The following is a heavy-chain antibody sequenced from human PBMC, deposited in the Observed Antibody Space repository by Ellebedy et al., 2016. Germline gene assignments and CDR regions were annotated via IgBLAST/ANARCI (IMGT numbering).Heavy chain of an antibody. CDR1: GYTFTSYA. V-gene: IGHV1-3*01. CDR2: INAGNGNT. CDR3: ARVHDSSGWYGCYDY. D-gene: IGHD6-19*01. Sequence: ASVKVSCKASGYTFTSYAMHWVRQAPGQRLEWMGWINAGNGNTKYSQKFQGRVTITRDTSASTAYMELSSLRSEDTAVYYCARVHDSSGWYGCYDYWGQGTLVTVSS. J-gene: IGHJ4*02.